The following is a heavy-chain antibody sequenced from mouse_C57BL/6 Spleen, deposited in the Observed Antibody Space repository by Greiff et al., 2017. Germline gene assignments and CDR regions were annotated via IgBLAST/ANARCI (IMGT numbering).Heavy chain of an antibody. D-gene: IGHD1-1*01. CDR2: ISYDGSN. CDR3: ARDLRYYGSSDWYFDV. J-gene: IGHJ1*03. CDR1: GYSITSGYY. V-gene: IGHV3-6*01. Sequence: EVQLVESGPGLVKPSQSLSLTCSVTGYSITSGYYWNWIRQFPGNKLEWMGYISYDGSNNYNPSLKNRISITRDTSKNQFFLKLNSVTTEDTATYYCARDLRYYGSSDWYFDVWGTGTTVTVSS.